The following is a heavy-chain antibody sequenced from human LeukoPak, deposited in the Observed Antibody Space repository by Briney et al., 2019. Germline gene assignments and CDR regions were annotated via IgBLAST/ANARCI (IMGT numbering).Heavy chain of an antibody. CDR2: IIPIFGTA. D-gene: IGHD5-24*01. CDR1: GGTFSSYA. CDR3: ARVWGDGYNSDYFDY. V-gene: IGHV1-69*05. Sequence: GGSVKVSCKASGGTFSSYAISWVRQAPGQGLEWMGRIIPIFGTANYAQKFQGRVTITTDESTSTAYMELSSLRSEDTAVYYCARVWGDGYNSDYFDYWGQGILVTVSS. J-gene: IGHJ4*02.